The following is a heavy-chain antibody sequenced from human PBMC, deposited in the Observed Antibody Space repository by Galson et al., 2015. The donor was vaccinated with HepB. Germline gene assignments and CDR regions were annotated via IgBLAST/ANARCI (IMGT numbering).Heavy chain of an antibody. CDR1: GFTFGDYA. D-gene: IGHD4-17*01. J-gene: IGHJ6*02. Sequence: SLRLSCAASGFTFGDYAMSWFRQAPGKGLEWVGFIRSKAYGGTTEYAASVKGRFTISRDDSKSIAYLQMNSLKTEDTAVYYCTPNDYGDPFITSYYGMDVWGQGTTVTVSS. CDR2: IRSKAYGGTT. V-gene: IGHV3-49*03. CDR3: TPNDYGDPFITSYYGMDV.